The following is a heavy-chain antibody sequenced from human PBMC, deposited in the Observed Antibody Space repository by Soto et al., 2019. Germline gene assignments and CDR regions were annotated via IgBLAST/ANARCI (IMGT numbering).Heavy chain of an antibody. J-gene: IGHJ6*02. CDR3: ARGSPNYGSAPAYGMDV. Sequence: ASVNVSCKASGGTFSSYSISWVRQAPGQGLEWMGGIIPIFGTANYAQKFQGRVTITADESTSTAYMELSSLRSEDTAVYYCARGSPNYGSAPAYGMDVWGQGTTVTVSS. CDR1: GGTFSSYS. D-gene: IGHD3-10*01. CDR2: IIPIFGTA. V-gene: IGHV1-69*13.